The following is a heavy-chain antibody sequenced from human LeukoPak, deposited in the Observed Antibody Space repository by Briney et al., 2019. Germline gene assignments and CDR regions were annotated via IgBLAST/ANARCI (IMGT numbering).Heavy chain of an antibody. CDR2: ISSGGTYE. Sequence: GGSLRLSCAASGFTFSNYAMHWGRQAPGKGLEWVSLISSGGTYEYYADSVKGRFTISRDNSKNTLYLQLNSLRAEDTAVYYCARDSTYYYDSGSSGPHYFDNWGQGTLVTVSS. J-gene: IGHJ4*02. D-gene: IGHD3-10*01. CDR1: GFTFSNYA. CDR3: ARDSTYYYDSGSSGPHYFDN. V-gene: IGHV3-30*01.